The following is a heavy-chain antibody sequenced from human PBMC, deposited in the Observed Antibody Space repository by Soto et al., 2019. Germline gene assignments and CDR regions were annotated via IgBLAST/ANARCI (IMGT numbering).Heavy chain of an antibody. CDR1: GYTFTSYA. CDR3: ARSIVVVTALDY. V-gene: IGHV1-3*05. D-gene: IGHD2-21*02. Sequence: QVQLVQSGAEEKKPGASVKVSCKASGYTFTSYAMHWVRQAPGQRLEWMGWINAGNGNTKYSQKVQGRVTITRDTSASKAHMELSSLRSEDTAVYYCARSIVVVTALDYWGQGTLVTVSS. J-gene: IGHJ4*02. CDR2: INAGNGNT.